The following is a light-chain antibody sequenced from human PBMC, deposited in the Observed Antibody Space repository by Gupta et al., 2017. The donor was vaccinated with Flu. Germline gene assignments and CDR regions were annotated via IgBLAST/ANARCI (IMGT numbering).Light chain of an antibody. V-gene: IGKV3-11*01. J-gene: IGKJ4*01. CDR2: DTS. CDR1: QSVSRY. CDR3: QQRSIWPLT. Sequence: TLSLSPEERATLSCRASQSVSRYLAWYQQKPGQAPRLLIYDTSNRATGIPARFSGRGSGTDFTLTISSLEPEDFAVYYCQQRSIWPLTFGGGTKVEIK.